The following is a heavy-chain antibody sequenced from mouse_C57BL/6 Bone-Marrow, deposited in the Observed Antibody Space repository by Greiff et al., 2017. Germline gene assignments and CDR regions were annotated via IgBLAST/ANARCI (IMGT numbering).Heavy chain of an antibody. CDR3: ARGLRLRFAY. Sequence: EVMLVESGPVLVKPGASVKMSCKASGYTFTDYYMNWVKQSHGKSLEWIGVINPYNGGTSYNQKFKGKATLTVDKSSSTAYMELNSLTSEDSAVYYCARGLRLRFAYWGQGTLVTVSA. CDR1: GYTFTDYY. D-gene: IGHD3-2*02. CDR2: INPYNGGT. V-gene: IGHV1-19*01. J-gene: IGHJ3*01.